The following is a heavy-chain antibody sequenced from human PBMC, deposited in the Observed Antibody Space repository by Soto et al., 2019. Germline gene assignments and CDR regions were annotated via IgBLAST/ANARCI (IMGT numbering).Heavy chain of an antibody. D-gene: IGHD2-8*01. CDR3: ASFNGANSGGFFDI. V-gene: IGHV3-33*01. Sequence: QVQLVESGGGAVQPGRSLRLSCAASGFLFSKFGMHWVRQAPGKGLEWVAVIWYDGSKENYADSVKGRFTVSRDNSRNTLDLQMNSLTAEDTAVYYCASFNGANSGGFFDIWGQGTKVTVSS. J-gene: IGHJ3*02. CDR2: IWYDGSKE. CDR1: GFLFSKFG.